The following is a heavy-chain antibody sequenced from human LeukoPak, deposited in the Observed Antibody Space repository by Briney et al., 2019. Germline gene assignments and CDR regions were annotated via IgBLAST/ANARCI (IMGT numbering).Heavy chain of an antibody. Sequence: PWGSVSLSCAASGVIVSRNFMSWVRQAPGKGLQWVAIMYAGGTTDYSDSVRGRFHISRDSSNNTLSLQINSLRAEDTAVYYCARGSGSGWPLDRWGQGALVTVSS. J-gene: IGHJ5*02. CDR1: GVIVSRNF. CDR2: MYAGGTT. V-gene: IGHV3-53*01. CDR3: ARGSGSGWPLDR. D-gene: IGHD6-19*01.